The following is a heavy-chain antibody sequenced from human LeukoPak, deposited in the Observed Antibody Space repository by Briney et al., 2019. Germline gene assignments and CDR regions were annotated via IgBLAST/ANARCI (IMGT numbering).Heavy chain of an antibody. V-gene: IGHV3-15*04. J-gene: IGHJ4*02. D-gene: IGHD3-9*01. Sequence: GGSLRLSCAASGFTFTNVWMSWVRQAPGKGLEWVGRIEAKTEGGTTDYAVPVKGRFTISRDDSRNTLYLQMNSLKTEDTAVYYCASHSSYWLLGYWGQGALVTVSS. CDR1: GFTFTNVW. CDR2: IEAKTEGGTT. CDR3: ASHSSYWLLGY.